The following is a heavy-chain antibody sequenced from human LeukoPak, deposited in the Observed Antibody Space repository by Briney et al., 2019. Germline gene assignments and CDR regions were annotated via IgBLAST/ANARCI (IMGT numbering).Heavy chain of an antibody. CDR1: GGTFSSYA. CDR3: ARAYYYGSGSYYPRGVDY. V-gene: IGHV1-69*04. Sequence: GASVKVSCKASGGTFSSYAISWVRQAPGQGLEWMGRIIPILGIANYAQKFQGRVTITADKSTSTAYMELSSLRSEDTAVYYCARAYYYGSGSYYPRGVDYWGQGTLVTVSS. J-gene: IGHJ4*02. CDR2: IIPILGIA. D-gene: IGHD3-10*01.